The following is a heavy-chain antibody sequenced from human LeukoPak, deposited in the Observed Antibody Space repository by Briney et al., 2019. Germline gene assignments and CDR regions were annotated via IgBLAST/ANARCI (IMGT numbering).Heavy chain of an antibody. CDR1: GYTFTSYD. D-gene: IGHD2-15*01. J-gene: IGHJ5*02. CDR2: MNPNSGNT. CDR3: ARALVVAATLNWFDP. Sequence: ASVKVSCKASGYTFTSYDINWVRQATGQGLEWMGWMNPNSGNTGYAQKLQGRVTMTRNTSISTAYMELSSLRSEDTAVYYCARALVVAATLNWFDPWGQGTLVTVSS. V-gene: IGHV1-8*01.